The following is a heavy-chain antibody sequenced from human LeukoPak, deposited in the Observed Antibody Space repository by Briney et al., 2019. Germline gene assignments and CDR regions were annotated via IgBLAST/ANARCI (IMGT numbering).Heavy chain of an antibody. CDR1: GGSISSSSYY. J-gene: IGHJ4*02. CDR3: ARHLWSSSWTFDY. D-gene: IGHD6-13*01. CDR2: IYYSGST. Sequence: SETLSLTCTVSGGSISSSSYYWGWIRQPPGKGLEWIGSIYYSGSTNYNPSLKSRVTISVDTSKNQFSLKLSSVTAADTAVYYCARHLWSSSWTFDYWGQGTLVTVSS. V-gene: IGHV4-39*01.